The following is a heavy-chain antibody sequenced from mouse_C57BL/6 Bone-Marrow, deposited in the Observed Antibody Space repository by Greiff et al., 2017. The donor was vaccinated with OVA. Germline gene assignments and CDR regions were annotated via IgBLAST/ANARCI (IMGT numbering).Heavy chain of an antibody. CDR3: ARVYYSNYFDY. Sequence: EVNVVESEGGLVQPGSSLKLSCTASGFTFSDYYMAWVRQVPEKGLEWVANINYDGSSTYYLDSLKSRFIISRANAKNILYLHMSSLKSEDTATYYCARVYYSNYFDYWGQGTTLTVSS. CDR1: GFTFSDYY. CDR2: INYDGSST. V-gene: IGHV5-16*01. D-gene: IGHD2-5*01. J-gene: IGHJ2*01.